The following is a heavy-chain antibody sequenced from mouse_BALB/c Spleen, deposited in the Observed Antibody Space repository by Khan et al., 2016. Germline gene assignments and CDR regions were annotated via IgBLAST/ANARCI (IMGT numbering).Heavy chain of an antibody. J-gene: IGHJ4*01. CDR3: ARRGGTYGYAMDY. CDR2: ISTYSGNT. D-gene: IGHD2-10*02. Sequence: VQLQASGPELVWPGVSVKISCKGSGYTFTDYPMHWVKQSHATSLEWIGVISTYSGNTNYNQKFNGKATMTVDNSSSTAYMELARFTSEDSAICYCARRGGTYGYAMDYWGQGTSVTVSS. CDR1: GYTFTDYP. V-gene: IGHV1S137*01.